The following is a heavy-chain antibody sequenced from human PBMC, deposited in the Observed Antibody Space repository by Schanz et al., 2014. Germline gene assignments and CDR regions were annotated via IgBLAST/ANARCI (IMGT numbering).Heavy chain of an antibody. CDR1: GITFSSHS. CDR3: VSSGSYSSYAF. J-gene: IGHJ4*02. CDR2: ISSSSSTR. D-gene: IGHD3-10*01. Sequence: EVQLVESGGGLVQPGGSLRLSCAASGITFSSHSFNWVRQAPGKGLEWVSYISSSSSTRYYADSVKGRFTISRDNAKNSLFLQMNSLRAEDTAVYHCVSSGSYSSYAFWGQGTLVTVSS. V-gene: IGHV3-48*01.